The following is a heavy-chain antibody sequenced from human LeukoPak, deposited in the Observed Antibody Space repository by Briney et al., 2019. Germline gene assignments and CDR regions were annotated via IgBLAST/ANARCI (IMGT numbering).Heavy chain of an antibody. CDR1: GFTFSNYW. J-gene: IGHJ4*02. Sequence: GGSLRLSCAASGFTFSNYWMHWVRQAPGEGLVWVSRIYSDGSSTSYADSVKGRVTISRDNARNTLYLQMNSLRPEDTALYYCARSVGAIDHWGQGTLVTVSS. D-gene: IGHD4-23*01. V-gene: IGHV3-74*01. CDR3: ARSVGAIDH. CDR2: IYSDGSST.